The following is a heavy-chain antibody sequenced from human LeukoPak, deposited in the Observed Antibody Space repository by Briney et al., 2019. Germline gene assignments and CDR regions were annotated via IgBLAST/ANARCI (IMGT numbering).Heavy chain of an antibody. V-gene: IGHV3-53*01. CDR2: IYSGGST. Sequence: GGSLRLSCAASGFTFSSYWMHWVRQAPGKGLEWVSVIYSGGSTFYADSVKGRFTISRDNSNNTLYLQMNSLRAEDTAVYYCARDYSRPIRGEGLNYWGQGTLVTVSS. D-gene: IGHD3-10*01. J-gene: IGHJ4*02. CDR3: ARDYSRPIRGEGLNY. CDR1: GFTFSSYW.